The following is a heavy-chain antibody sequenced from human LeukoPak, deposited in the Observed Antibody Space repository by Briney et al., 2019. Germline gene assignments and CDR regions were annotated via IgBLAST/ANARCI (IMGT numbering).Heavy chain of an antibody. CDR3: ARALDTAMVSRRSYYYYMDV. J-gene: IGHJ6*03. V-gene: IGHV1-69*05. CDR1: GGTFSSYA. Sequence: SVKVSCKASGGTFSSYAISWVRQAPGQGLEWMGGIIPIFGTANYAQKFQGRVTITTDESTSTAYMELSSLRSEDTAVYYCARALDTAMVSRRSYYYYMDVWGKGTTVTVSS. D-gene: IGHD5-18*01. CDR2: IIPIFGTA.